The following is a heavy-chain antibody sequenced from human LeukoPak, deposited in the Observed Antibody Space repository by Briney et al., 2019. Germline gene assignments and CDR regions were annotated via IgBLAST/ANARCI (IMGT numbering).Heavy chain of an antibody. D-gene: IGHD6-19*01. J-gene: IGHJ4*02. CDR2: ISGSGGST. V-gene: IGHV3-23*01. Sequence: GGSLRLSCAASGFTFSSYAMSWVRQAPGKGLEWVSAISGSGGSTYYADSVKGRFTISRDNSKNTLYLQMNSLRAEDTAVYCCAKPIAVAGTSEDYWGQGTLVTVSS. CDR1: GFTFSSYA. CDR3: AKPIAVAGTSEDY.